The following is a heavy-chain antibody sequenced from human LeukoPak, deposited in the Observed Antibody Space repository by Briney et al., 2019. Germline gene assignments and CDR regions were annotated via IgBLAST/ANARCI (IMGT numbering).Heavy chain of an antibody. J-gene: IGHJ4*02. CDR1: GYTFTSNY. Sequence: PAASVKVSCKAFGYTFTSNYMHWVRQAPGQGLEWMGIINPSGGSTSYAQKFQGRVTMTRDMSTSTVYMELSSLRSEDTAVYYCARGVGSSWYKGLEYFDYWGQGTLVTVSS. V-gene: IGHV1-46*01. CDR3: ARGVGSSWYKGLEYFDY. D-gene: IGHD6-13*01. CDR2: INPSGGST.